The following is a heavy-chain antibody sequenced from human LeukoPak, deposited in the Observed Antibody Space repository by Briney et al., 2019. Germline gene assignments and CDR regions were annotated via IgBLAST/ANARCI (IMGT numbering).Heavy chain of an antibody. CDR1: GYTFTRYG. J-gene: IGHJ4*02. D-gene: IGHD3-9*01. CDR3: ARETLYYDILTGYPDY. Sequence: ASVKVSCKASGYTFTRYGISWERQAPGQGLEWMGWISAYNGNTNYAQKLQGRVTMTTDTSTSTAYMELRSLRSDDTAVYYCARETLYYDILTGYPDYWGQGTLVTVSS. CDR2: ISAYNGNT. V-gene: IGHV1-18*04.